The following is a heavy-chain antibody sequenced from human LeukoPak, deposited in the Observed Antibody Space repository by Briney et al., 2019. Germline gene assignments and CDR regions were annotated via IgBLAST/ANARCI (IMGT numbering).Heavy chain of an antibody. CDR2: IYPCDYDT. Sequence: GESLKISCKGSGYSFTRYWLAWVRQMPGKGLELMGIIYPCDYDTRYSPPFQGPVNISADKSISTAYLPWRTLEASDTALYYCARKPDTSGCPNYWGQRTVVSVSS. D-gene: IGHD3-22*01. CDR3: ARKPDTSGCPNY. CDR1: GYSFTRYW. J-gene: IGHJ4*02. V-gene: IGHV5-51*06.